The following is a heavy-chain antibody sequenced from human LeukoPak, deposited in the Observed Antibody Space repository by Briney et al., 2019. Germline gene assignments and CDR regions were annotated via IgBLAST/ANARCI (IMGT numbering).Heavy chain of an antibody. V-gene: IGHV3-53*01. J-gene: IGHJ4*02. D-gene: IGHD5-12*01. CDR1: GFTVSSNY. CDR2: IYSGGST. Sequence: TGGSLRLSCAASGFTVSSNYMNWVRQAPGKGLEWVSIIYSGGSTYYADSVKGRFTISRDNSKNTLYLQMNSLRAEDTAMYYCARGDDSGYYDYFDYWGQGALVTVSS. CDR3: ARGDDSGYYDYFDY.